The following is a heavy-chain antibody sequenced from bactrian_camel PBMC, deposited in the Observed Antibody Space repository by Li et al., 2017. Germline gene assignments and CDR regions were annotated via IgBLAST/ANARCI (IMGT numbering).Heavy chain of an antibody. CDR2: IDARGVT. Sequence: HVQLVESGGGSVQAGGSLTLSCASAGYTISTYYRVFCMGWFRQAPGKGREGVASIDARGVTQYADFVKGRFTISRDAAANTLNLQMNDLKPEDTAMYYCAADRTPTGGESMECCYYYSRCIMDSGARGPRSPSP. J-gene: IGHJ4*01. CDR1: GYTISTYYRVFC. CDR3: AADRTPTGGESMECCYYYSRCIMDS. V-gene: IGHV3S6*01. D-gene: IGHD2*01.